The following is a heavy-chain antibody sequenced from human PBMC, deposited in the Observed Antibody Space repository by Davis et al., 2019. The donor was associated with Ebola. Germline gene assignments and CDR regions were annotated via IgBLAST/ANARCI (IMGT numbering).Heavy chain of an antibody. CDR2: ISYDGSNK. CDR1: GFTFSSYA. J-gene: IGHJ5*02. D-gene: IGHD6-13*01. Sequence: GESLKISCAASGFTFSSYAMHWVRQAPGKGLEWVAVISYDGSNKYYADSVKGRFTISRDNSKNTLYLQMNSLRAEDTAVYYCAKIFSSSWVNWFDPWGQGTLVTVSS. V-gene: IGHV3-30-3*02. CDR3: AKIFSSSWVNWFDP.